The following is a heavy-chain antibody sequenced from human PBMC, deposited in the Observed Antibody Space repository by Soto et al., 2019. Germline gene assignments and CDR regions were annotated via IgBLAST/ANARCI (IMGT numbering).Heavy chain of an antibody. D-gene: IGHD3-3*01. Sequence: PSETLSLTCTVSGGSISSGDYYWSWIRQPPGKGLEWIGYIYYSGSTYYNPSLKSRVTISVDTSKNQFSLKLSSVTAADTAVYYCARSIGYDFWSGYYLDYWGQGTLVTVSS. CDR2: IYYSGST. V-gene: IGHV4-30-4*01. CDR3: ARSIGYDFWSGYYLDY. J-gene: IGHJ4*02. CDR1: GGSISSGDYY.